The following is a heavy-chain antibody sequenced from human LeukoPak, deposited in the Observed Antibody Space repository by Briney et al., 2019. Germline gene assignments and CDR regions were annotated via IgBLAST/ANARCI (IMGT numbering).Heavy chain of an antibody. Sequence: GGSLRLSCAVSGITLSNYGMSWVRQAPGKGLEWVAGMSDSGGRTNYADSVKGRFTISRDNPKNTLYLQMNCLRAEDTAVYFCAKRGVVIRVILVGFHKEAYYFDSWGQGALVTVSS. CDR2: MSDSGGRT. CDR1: GITLSNYG. D-gene: IGHD3-22*01. CDR3: AKRGVVIRVILVGFHKEAYYFDS. V-gene: IGHV3-23*01. J-gene: IGHJ4*02.